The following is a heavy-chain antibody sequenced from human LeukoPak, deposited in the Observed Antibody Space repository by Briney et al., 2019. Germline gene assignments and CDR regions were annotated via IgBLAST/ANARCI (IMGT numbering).Heavy chain of an antibody. V-gene: IGHV3-7*01. J-gene: IGHJ4*02. CDR1: GFTFSSYW. D-gene: IGHD6-19*01. CDR3: ARALRIAVAGASDFDY. CDR2: IKQDGSEK. Sequence: PGGSLRLSCAASGFTFSSYWMSWVRQAPGKGLEWVANIKQDGSEKYYVDSVKGRFTISRDNAKNSLYLQMNSLRAEDTAVYYCARALRIAVAGASDFDYWGQGTLVTVSS.